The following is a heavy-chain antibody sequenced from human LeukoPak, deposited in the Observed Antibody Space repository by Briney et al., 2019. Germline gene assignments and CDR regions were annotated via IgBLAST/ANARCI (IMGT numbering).Heavy chain of an antibody. D-gene: IGHD1-14*01. CDR2: MYRSDAT. J-gene: IGHJ4*02. V-gene: IGHV3-53*01. CDR3: ARDLPDQGAY. CDR1: GLTVSSNY. Sequence: GGSLRLSCAASGLTVSSNYMSWVRQAPGKGLEWVSVMYRSDATCYADSVKGRFTMSRDSSKNTVYHQMNSLRSEDTAVYYCARDLPDQGAYWGQGTLVIVSS.